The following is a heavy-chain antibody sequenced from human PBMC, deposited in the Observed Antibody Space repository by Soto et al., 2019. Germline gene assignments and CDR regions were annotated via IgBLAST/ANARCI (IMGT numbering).Heavy chain of an antibody. Sequence: PGGSLRLSCAASGFTFSSYAMSWVRQAPGKGLEWVSAISGSGGSTYYADSVKGRFTISGDNSKNTLYLQMNSLRAEDTAVYYCARQGSALLVKIVVVVAATLPHYYMDVWGKGTTVTVSS. J-gene: IGHJ6*03. CDR1: GFTFSSYA. CDR3: ARQGSALLVKIVVVVAATLPHYYMDV. CDR2: ISGSGGST. D-gene: IGHD2-15*01. V-gene: IGHV3-23*01.